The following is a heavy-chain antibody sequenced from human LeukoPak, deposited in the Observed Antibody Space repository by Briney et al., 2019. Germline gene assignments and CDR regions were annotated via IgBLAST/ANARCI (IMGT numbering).Heavy chain of an antibody. CDR1: GLSISNFW. J-gene: IGHJ4*02. V-gene: IGHV3-7*01. D-gene: IGHD1-1*01. CDR3: VTDGDKWNDFEY. Sequence: GSLRLSCAASGLSISNFWMHWVRQAPGKGLEWVAIIDKDGNEIKYVDSVKGRFTLPGDNARNSVYLQMNSLRTEDTALYYCVTDGDKWNDFEYWGQGTLVTVSS. CDR2: IDKDGNEI.